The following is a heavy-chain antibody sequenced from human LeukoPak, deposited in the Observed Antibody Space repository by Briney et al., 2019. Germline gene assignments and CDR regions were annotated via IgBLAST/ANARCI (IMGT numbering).Heavy chain of an antibody. CDR3: VRAAYCGGDCYSPMYYFDY. J-gene: IGHJ4*02. Sequence: GESLKISCKGSGYSFTSYWIGWVRPMPGKGLEWMGIIYPGDSDTRYSPSFQGQVTISADKSISTAYLQWSSLKASDTAMYYCVRAAYCGGDCYSPMYYFDYWGQGTLVTVSS. CDR2: IYPGDSDT. D-gene: IGHD2-21*02. CDR1: GYSFTSYW. V-gene: IGHV5-51*01.